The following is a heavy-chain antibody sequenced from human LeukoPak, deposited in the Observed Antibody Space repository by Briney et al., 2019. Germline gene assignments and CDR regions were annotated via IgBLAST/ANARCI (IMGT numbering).Heavy chain of an antibody. Sequence: ASVKVSCKASGYTFTSFDINWVRQATGQGLEWMGWMNPNSGNTGYAQKFQGRVTMTRNTSITTANMELSSLRSEDTAVYYCARSAARRAVGYWFDPWGQGTLVTVSS. D-gene: IGHD6-6*01. CDR2: MNPNSGNT. CDR3: ARSAARRAVGYWFDP. V-gene: IGHV1-8*01. J-gene: IGHJ5*02. CDR1: GYTFTSFD.